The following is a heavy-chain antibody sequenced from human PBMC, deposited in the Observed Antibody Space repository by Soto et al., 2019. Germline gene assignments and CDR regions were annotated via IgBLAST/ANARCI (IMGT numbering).Heavy chain of an antibody. CDR1: GGSISSYY. J-gene: IGHJ5*02. CDR3: ARAAIFGAGGDLNWFDP. D-gene: IGHD3-3*01. Sequence: SETLSLTCTVSGGSISSYYWSWIRQPPGKGLEWIGYIYYSGSTNYNPSLKSRVTISVETSKNPFSLKLSSVTAADTAVYYCARAAIFGAGGDLNWFDPWGQGTLVTVSS. V-gene: IGHV4-59*01. CDR2: IYYSGST.